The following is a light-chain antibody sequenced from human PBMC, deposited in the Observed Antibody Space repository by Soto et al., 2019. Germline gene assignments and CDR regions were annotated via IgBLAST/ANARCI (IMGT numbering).Light chain of an antibody. J-gene: IGLJ2*01. CDR3: QSYDTSLSAVV. CDR1: RSNLGAGYG. Sequence: QSVLTQPPSVSGAPGQRVTIPCTGSRSNLGAGYGVHWYQQLPGTAPKLLIAGNTNRPSGVPDRFSDSKSGTSASLTISGLQAEYEADYYCQSYDTSLSAVVFGGGTQLTVL. V-gene: IGLV1-40*01. CDR2: GNT.